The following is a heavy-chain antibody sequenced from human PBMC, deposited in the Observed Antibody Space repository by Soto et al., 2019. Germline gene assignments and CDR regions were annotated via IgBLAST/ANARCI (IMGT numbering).Heavy chain of an antibody. J-gene: IGHJ4*02. V-gene: IGHV3-23*01. CDR2: ISGSGDNT. Sequence: VKGLEWVSTISGSGDNTYYADSVEGRFTISTDNSKNTVYLQMNSLRLEDTAVYYCARGPSYSDSYFDHWGQGTLVTVSS. D-gene: IGHD4-17*01. CDR3: ARGPSYSDSYFDH.